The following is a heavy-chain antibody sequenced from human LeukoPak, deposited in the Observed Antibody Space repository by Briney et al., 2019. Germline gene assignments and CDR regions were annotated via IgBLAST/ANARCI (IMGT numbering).Heavy chain of an antibody. J-gene: IGHJ4*02. D-gene: IGHD3-3*01. Sequence: PSETLSLTCTVSGGSISSYYWSWIRQPPGKGLEWIGYIYYSGSTNYNPSLKSRVTISVDTSKNQFSLNLSSVTAADTAVYYCARSYYDFWSGYLYYWGQGTLVTVSS. CDR3: ARSYYDFWSGYLYY. CDR2: IYYSGST. V-gene: IGHV4-59*01. CDR1: GGSISSYY.